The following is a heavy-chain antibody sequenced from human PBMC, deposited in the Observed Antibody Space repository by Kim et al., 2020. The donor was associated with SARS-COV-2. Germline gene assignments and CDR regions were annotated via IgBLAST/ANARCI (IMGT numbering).Heavy chain of an antibody. J-gene: IGHJ4*02. CDR2: IKQDGSQK. CDR1: GFIFSSYW. CDR3: ARVNWNYLFDY. V-gene: IGHV3-7*01. Sequence: GGSLRLSCAASGFIFSSYWMSWVRQAPGKGLELVANIKQDGSQKDYVDSVKGRFTISRDDARNSLYLQMNSLRAEDTAVYYCARVNWNYLFDYWGQGTL. D-gene: IGHD1-7*01.